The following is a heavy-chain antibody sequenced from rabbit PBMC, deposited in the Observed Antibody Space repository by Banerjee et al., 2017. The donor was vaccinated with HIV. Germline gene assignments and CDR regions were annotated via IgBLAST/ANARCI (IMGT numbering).Heavy chain of an antibody. CDR1: GIDFSTYG. CDR2: IYPDYGTT. D-gene: IGHD5-1*01. Sequence: QLEESGGGLVTLGGSLKLSCKVSGIDFSTYGISWVRQAPGKGLEWIGYIYPDYGTTDYASWVNGRFTISLDNARTTVFLRMTSLTAADTATYFCTRATGYGSTSFHPTRLDLWGQGTFVTVS. V-gene: IGHV1S7*01. J-gene: IGHJ3*01. CDR3: TRATGYGSTSFHPTRLDL.